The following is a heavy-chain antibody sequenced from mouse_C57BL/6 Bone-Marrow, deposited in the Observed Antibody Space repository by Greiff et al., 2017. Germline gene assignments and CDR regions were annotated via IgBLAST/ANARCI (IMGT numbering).Heavy chain of an antibody. D-gene: IGHD1-1*01. Sequence: QVQLQQSGAELVKPGASVKLSCKASGYTFTEYTIHWVKQRSGQGLEWIGWFYPGSGSIKYNEKFKDKATLTADKSSSTVYMELSRLTSEDSAVYFCARHEDPYYGSRHWYFDVWGTGTTVTVSS. V-gene: IGHV1-62-2*01. CDR3: ARHEDPYYGSRHWYFDV. J-gene: IGHJ1*03. CDR1: GYTFTEYT. CDR2: FYPGSGSI.